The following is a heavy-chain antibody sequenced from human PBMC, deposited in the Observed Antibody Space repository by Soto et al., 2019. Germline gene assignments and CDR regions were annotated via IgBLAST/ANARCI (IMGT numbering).Heavy chain of an antibody. V-gene: IGHV4-59*01. CDR2: IYYSGST. J-gene: IGHJ4*02. CDR3: ARVYSSGYDFWSGYWFDY. D-gene: IGHD3-3*01. Sequence: SETLSLTCTVSGGSISSYYWSWIRQPPGKGLEWIGYIYYSGSTNYNPSLKSRVTISVDTSKNQFSLKLSSVTAADTAVYYCARVYSSGYDFWSGYWFDYWGQGTLVTVSS. CDR1: GGSISSYY.